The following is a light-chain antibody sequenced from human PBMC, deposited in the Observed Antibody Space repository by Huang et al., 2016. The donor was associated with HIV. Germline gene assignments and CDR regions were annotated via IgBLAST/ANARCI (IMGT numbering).Light chain of an antibody. CDR2: GAS. CDR3: QQYHNWPPIT. V-gene: IGKV3D-15*01. CDR1: QSIGSN. Sequence: EIVLTQSPAILSVSLGGRATLSCRASQSIGSNLAWYQQKSGQGPRLLIYGASTRATGIPARFSGSGSGTEFTLTITSLQSEDFALYYCQQYHNWPPITFGQGTRLNIK. J-gene: IGKJ5*01.